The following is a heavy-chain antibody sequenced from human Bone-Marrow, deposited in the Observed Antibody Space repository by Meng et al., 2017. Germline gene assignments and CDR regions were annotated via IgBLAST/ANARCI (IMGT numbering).Heavy chain of an antibody. D-gene: IGHD5-12*01. CDR3: ARYAATMASFDY. CDR1: GYTFTSYD. Sequence: ASVKVSCKASGYTFTSYDINWVRQATGQGLEWMGWMNPNSSNTGYAQKFQGRVTITRNTSISTAYMELSSLRSEDTAVYYCARYAATMASFDYWGQGTLVTVSS. CDR2: MNPNSSNT. V-gene: IGHV1-8*03. J-gene: IGHJ4*02.